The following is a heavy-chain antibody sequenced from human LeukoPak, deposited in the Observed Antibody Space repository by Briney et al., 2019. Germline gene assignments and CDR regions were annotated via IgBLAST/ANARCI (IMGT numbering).Heavy chain of an antibody. Sequence: ASVKVSCKASGYTFTSYAMNWVRQAPGQGLEWMGIINPSGGSTSYAQKFQGRVTMTRDMSTSTVYMELSSLRSEDTAMYYCARGMATIEYWGQGTLVTVSS. CDR3: ARGMATIEY. CDR1: GYTFTSYA. V-gene: IGHV1-46*01. D-gene: IGHD5-24*01. CDR2: INPSGGST. J-gene: IGHJ4*02.